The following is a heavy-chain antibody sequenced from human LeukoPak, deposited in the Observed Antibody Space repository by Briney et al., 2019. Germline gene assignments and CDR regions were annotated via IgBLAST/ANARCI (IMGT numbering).Heavy chain of an antibody. J-gene: IGHJ6*02. V-gene: IGHV3-23*01. Sequence: PGGSLRLSCVASGFTFSNYGMHWVRQAPGKGLEWVSVISGSGGTTYYADSVKGRFTISRDSSKNTLYLQMNSLRAEDTAVYYCAKVSGGGLYYDGMDVWGQGTTVTVSS. CDR1: GFTFSNYG. CDR3: AKVSGGGLYYDGMDV. CDR2: ISGSGGTT. D-gene: IGHD1-14*01.